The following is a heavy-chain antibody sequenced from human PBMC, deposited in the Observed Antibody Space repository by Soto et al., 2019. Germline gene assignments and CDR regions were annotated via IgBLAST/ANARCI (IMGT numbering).Heavy chain of an antibody. CDR2: FDPEDGET. J-gene: IGHJ6*02. D-gene: IGHD2-2*01. CDR1: GYTLTELS. V-gene: IGHV1-24*01. CDR3: ATDHIVVVPAAPNYYYYYYGMDV. Sequence: GASVKVSCKASGYTLTELSMHWVRQAPGKGLEWMGGFDPEDGETIYAQKFQGRVTMTEDTSTDTAYMELSSLRSEDTAVYYCATDHIVVVPAAPNYYYYYYGMDVWGQGTTVTVSS.